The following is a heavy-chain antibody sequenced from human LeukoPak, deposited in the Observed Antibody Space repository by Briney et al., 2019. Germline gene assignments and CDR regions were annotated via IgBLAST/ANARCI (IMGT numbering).Heavy chain of an antibody. J-gene: IGHJ4*02. CDR1: GGSISSISYY. V-gene: IGHV4-39*01. CDR3: ARQGVVGATGFDY. Sequence: PSETLSLTCSVSGGSISSISYYWGWIRQPPGKRLEWIGNIYSSGSTYNNPSLKSRVIISVDTSKNQFSLKLTSVTAADTAVYYCARQGVVGATGFDYWGQGTLVTVSS. D-gene: IGHD1-26*01. CDR2: IYSSGST.